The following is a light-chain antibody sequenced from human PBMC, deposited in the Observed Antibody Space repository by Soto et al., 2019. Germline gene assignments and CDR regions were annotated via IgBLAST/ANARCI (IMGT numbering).Light chain of an antibody. V-gene: IGKV3-11*01. CDR2: DAS. Sequence: EIVLTQSPATLSLSPGEGATLSCRASQSVSSYLAWYQQKPGQAPRLLIYDASNRATGIPARFSGSGSGTDFTLTISSLEPEDFAVYYCQQRSNWPPLTFGQGTRLEIK. J-gene: IGKJ5*01. CDR3: QQRSNWPPLT. CDR1: QSVSSY.